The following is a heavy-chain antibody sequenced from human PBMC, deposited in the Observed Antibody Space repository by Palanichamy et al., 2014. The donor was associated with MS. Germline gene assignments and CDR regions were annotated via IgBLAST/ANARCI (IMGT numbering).Heavy chain of an antibody. CDR1: GFTFNTYW. CDR3: ARGVSLAP. V-gene: IGHV3-7*03. Sequence: EVQLVESGGGLVQPGGSLRLSCAASGFTFNTYWMTWVRQAPGKGLEWVANIKQDGSEKYYVDSVKGRFTISRDNAKNSLYPQMNSLRAEDTAVYYCARGVSLAPWGQGALVTVSS. CDR2: IKQDGSEK. J-gene: IGHJ5*02.